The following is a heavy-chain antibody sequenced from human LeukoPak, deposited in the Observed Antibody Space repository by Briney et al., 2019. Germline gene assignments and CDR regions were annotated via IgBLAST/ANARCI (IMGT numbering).Heavy chain of an antibody. D-gene: IGHD3-22*01. CDR3: ASQSRDYYDSSGYYYYFDY. Sequence: SETLSLTCTVSGGSISSSSYYWGWIRQPPGKGLEWIGSIYYSGSTYYNPSLKSRVTISVDTSKNQSSLKLSSVTAADTAVYYCASQSRDYYDSSGYYYYFDYWGQGTLVTVSS. J-gene: IGHJ4*02. CDR2: IYYSGST. V-gene: IGHV4-39*01. CDR1: GGSISSSSYY.